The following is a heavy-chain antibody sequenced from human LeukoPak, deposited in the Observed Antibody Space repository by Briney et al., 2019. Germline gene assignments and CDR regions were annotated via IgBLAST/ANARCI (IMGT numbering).Heavy chain of an antibody. D-gene: IGHD3-16*01. CDR3: ARDPASSGLAAFEI. CDR1: GFTVSSNY. Sequence: GGSLRLSCAASGFTVSSNYMSWVRQAPGKGLEWVSVIYSGGRGTTYSADSVKGRFTISRDNSKNTVYLQMNSLRAEDTAVYYCARDPASSGLAAFEIWGQGTMVTVPS. CDR2: IYSGGRGTT. J-gene: IGHJ3*02. V-gene: IGHV3-53*01.